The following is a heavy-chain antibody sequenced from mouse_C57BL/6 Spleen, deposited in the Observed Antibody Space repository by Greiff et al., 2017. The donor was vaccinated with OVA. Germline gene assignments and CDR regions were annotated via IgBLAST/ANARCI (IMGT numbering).Heavy chain of an antibody. CDR2: IYYSGTI. CDR3: ARGNWEIWYFDV. CDR1: GISITTGNYR. J-gene: IGHJ1*03. Sequence: DVQLQESGPGLVKPSQTVFLTCTVTGISITTGNYRWSWIRQFPGNKLEWIGYIYYSGTITYNPSLTSRTTITRDTPKNQFFLEMNSLTAEDTATYYCARGNWEIWYFDVGGTGTTVTVSS. V-gene: IGHV3-5*01. D-gene: IGHD4-1*01.